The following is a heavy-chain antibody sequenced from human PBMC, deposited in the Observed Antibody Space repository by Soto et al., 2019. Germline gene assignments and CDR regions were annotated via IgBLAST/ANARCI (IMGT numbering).Heavy chain of an antibody. D-gene: IGHD1-26*01. CDR2: ISWNGESV. V-gene: IGHV3-9*01. Sequence: GGSLRLSCAASGFTFDDYAMHWVRQPPGKGLEWVAGISWNGESVSYADSVKGRFTISRDNAKNYLSLHMASLRAEDTAFYYCVKDTYLLVGATHFDFWGQGALVTVSS. J-gene: IGHJ4*01. CDR3: VKDTYLLVGATHFDF. CDR1: GFTFDDYA.